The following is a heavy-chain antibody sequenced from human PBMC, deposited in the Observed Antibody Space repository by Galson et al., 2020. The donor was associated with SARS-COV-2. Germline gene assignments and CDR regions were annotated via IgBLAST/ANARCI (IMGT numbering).Heavy chain of an antibody. CDR2: IWYDGSNK. V-gene: IGHV3-33*06. D-gene: IGHD1-1*01. CDR1: GFTFSSYG. J-gene: IGHJ6*03. CDR3: AKDHVDGVEPVSCYCMDV. Sequence: RESLKISCAASGFTFSSYGMHWVRQAPGKGLEWVAVIWYDGSNKYYADSVKGRFTISRDNSKNTLYLQMNSLRAEDTAVYYCAKDHVDGVEPVSCYCMDVWGKGATVTDSS.